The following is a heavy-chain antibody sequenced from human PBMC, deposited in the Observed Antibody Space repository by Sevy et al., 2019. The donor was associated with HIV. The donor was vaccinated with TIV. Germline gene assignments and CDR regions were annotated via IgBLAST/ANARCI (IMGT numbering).Heavy chain of an antibody. CDR1: GFTFSSYA. J-gene: IGHJ4*02. Sequence: GGSLRLSCAASGFTFSSYAMHWVRQAPGKGLEWVAVISYDGSNKYYADSVKGRFTISRDNSKNTLYLQMNSLSAEDTAVYYCARGRTGWILVLLDYWGQGTLVTVSS. CDR3: ARGRTGWILVLLDY. D-gene: IGHD6-6*01. CDR2: ISYDGSNK. V-gene: IGHV3-30-3*01.